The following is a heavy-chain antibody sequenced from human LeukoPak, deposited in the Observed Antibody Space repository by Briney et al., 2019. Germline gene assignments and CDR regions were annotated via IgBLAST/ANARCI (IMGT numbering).Heavy chain of an antibody. CDR1: GGSIRSSSYY. CDR3: AIVMGTGLRHYFDY. CDR2: IYNSGST. Sequence: SETLSLTCTVSGGSIRSSSYYWGWIRQPPGKGLGWIGSIYNSGSTYYNPSLKSRATISVDTSNNQFSLKLSSVTAADTAVYYCAIVMGTGLRHYFDYWGQGTLVTVSS. V-gene: IGHV4-39*01. J-gene: IGHJ4*02. D-gene: IGHD3-10*01.